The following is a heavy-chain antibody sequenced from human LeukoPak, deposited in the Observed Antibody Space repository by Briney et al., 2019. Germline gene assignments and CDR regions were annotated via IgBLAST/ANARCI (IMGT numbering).Heavy chain of an antibody. V-gene: IGHV3-7*04. D-gene: IGHD2-2*01. CDR2: IDQDGSAK. CDR3: ARLYCSGTSCSSSFDY. CDR1: GFTFTTYW. J-gene: IGHJ4*02. Sequence: GGSLRLSCAASGFTFTTYWMSWVRQAPGKGLEWVANIDQDGSAKYYVDSVKGRFTISRDNARNSLYLQMNSLRAEDTAVYYRARLYCSGTSCSSSFDYWGQGALVTVSS.